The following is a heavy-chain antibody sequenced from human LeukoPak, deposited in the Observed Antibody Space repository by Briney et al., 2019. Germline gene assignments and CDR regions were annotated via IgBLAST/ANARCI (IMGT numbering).Heavy chain of an antibody. CDR2: IYYSGST. V-gene: IGHV4-59*08. CDR1: GGSISSYY. D-gene: IGHD6-19*01. J-gene: IGHJ4*02. CDR3: AKQDRAVAGTLDY. Sequence: SETLSLTCTVSGGSISSYYWSWIRQPPGKGLEWIGYIYYSGSTNYNPSLKSRVTISVDTSKKQFSLKLSSVTAADTAVYYCAKQDRAVAGTLDYWGQGTLVTVSS.